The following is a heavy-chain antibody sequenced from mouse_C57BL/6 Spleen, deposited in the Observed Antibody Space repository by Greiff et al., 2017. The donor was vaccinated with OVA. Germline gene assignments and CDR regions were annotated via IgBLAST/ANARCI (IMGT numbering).Heavy chain of an antibody. D-gene: IGHD3-2*02. V-gene: IGHV2-5*01. J-gene: IGHJ3*01. CDR3: ASSDSSGYVETWFAY. Sequence: QVQLKESGPGLVQPSQSLSITCTVSGFSLTSYGVHWVRQSPGKGLEWLGVIWRGGSTDYNAAFMSRLSITKDNSKSQVFFKMNSLQADDTAIYYCASSDSSGYVETWFAYWGQGTLVTVSA. CDR2: IWRGGST. CDR1: GFSLTSYG.